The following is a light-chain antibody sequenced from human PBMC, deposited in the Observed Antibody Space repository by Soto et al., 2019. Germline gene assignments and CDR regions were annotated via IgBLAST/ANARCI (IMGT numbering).Light chain of an antibody. V-gene: IGLV2-14*01. CDR3: SSYTTRNTLI. CDR2: EVN. CDR1: SSDIGGYKY. J-gene: IGLJ2*01. Sequence: QSALTQPASVSGSPGQSITISCTGTSSDIGGYKYVSWYQQHPGKAPKLMIYEVNNRPSGVSNRFPGSKSDNTASLTISSLQTEDEADYYCSSYTTRNTLIFGGGTKLTVL.